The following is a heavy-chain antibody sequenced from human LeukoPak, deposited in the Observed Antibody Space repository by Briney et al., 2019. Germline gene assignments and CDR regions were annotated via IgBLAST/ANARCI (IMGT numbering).Heavy chain of an antibody. V-gene: IGHV3-23*01. J-gene: IGHJ6*02. CDR2: ISGSGGST. CDR3: AKVQRRYDSGVRFPMDV. D-gene: IGHD3-10*01. CDR1: GFTFSSYA. Sequence: GGSLRLSCAASGFTFSSYAMSWVRQAPGKGLEWVSAISGSGGSTYYADSVKGRFTISRDNSKNTLYLPMNSLRAEDTAVYYCAKVQRRYDSGVRFPMDVWGQGTTVTVSS.